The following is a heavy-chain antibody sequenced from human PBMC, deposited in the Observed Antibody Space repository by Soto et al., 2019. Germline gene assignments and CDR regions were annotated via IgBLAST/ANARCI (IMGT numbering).Heavy chain of an antibody. CDR3: APLSVSLSGPYGIHV. CDR1: GYSVSSSDYY. Sequence: PSETLSLTCSASGYSVSSSDYYWAWIRQPPGKGLEWIGSMLYSGLTYYNPSLKSRVTLSVDTSKNQFSVRLNSVTASDTAVYYCAPLSVSLSGPYGIHVWGQGTTVTV. CDR2: MLYSGLT. D-gene: IGHD2-15*01. V-gene: IGHV4-39*01. J-gene: IGHJ6*02.